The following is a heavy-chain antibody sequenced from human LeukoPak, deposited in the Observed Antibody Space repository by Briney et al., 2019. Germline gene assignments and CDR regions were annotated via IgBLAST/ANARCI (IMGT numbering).Heavy chain of an antibody. V-gene: IGHV4-59*12. D-gene: IGHD2-2*02. Sequence: SETLSLTCTVSGGSIGSYYWSWIRQPPGKGLEWIGYIYYSGSTNYNPSLKSRVTISVDTSKNQFSLKLSSVTAADTAVYYCARGRGYCSSTSCYTGGPFDYWGQGTLVTVSS. CDR1: GGSIGSYY. CDR2: IYYSGST. CDR3: ARGRGYCSSTSCYTGGPFDY. J-gene: IGHJ4*02.